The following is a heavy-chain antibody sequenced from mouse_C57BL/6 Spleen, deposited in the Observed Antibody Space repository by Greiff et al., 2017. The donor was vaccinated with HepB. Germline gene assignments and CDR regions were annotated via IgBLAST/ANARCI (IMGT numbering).Heavy chain of an antibody. CDR3: VRDYGSLYYYAMDY. CDR1: GFTFNTYA. D-gene: IGHD1-1*01. J-gene: IGHJ4*01. V-gene: IGHV10-3*01. Sequence: EVQLVESGGGLVQPKGSLKLSCAASGFTFNTYAMHWVRQAPGKGLEWVARIRSKSSNYATYYADSVKDRFTIYRDDSQSMLYLQMNNLKTEDTAMYYCVRDYGSLYYYAMDYWGQGTSVTVSS. CDR2: IRSKSSNYAT.